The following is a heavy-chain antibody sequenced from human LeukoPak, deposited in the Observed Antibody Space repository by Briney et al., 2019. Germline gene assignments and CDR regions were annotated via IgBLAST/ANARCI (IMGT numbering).Heavy chain of an antibody. D-gene: IGHD2-2*01. V-gene: IGHV3-48*04. Sequence: GGSLRLSCAASGFTFSSYSMNWVRQAPGKGLEWVSYISSSSSTIYYADSVRGRFTISRDNAKNSLYLQMNSLRAEDMALYYCAKSSRRDCSSTSCYDAFDIWGQGTMVTVSS. J-gene: IGHJ3*02. CDR3: AKSSRRDCSSTSCYDAFDI. CDR2: ISSSSSTI. CDR1: GFTFSSYS.